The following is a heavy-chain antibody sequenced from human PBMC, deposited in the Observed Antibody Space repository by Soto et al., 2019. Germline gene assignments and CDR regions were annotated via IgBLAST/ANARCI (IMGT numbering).Heavy chain of an antibody. D-gene: IGHD6-6*01. Sequence: PGGSLRLSCAASGFTFSSYGMHWVRQAPGKGLEWVAVISYDGSNKYYADSVKGRFTISRDNSKNTLYLQMNSLRAEDTAVYYCAKDIGIAARPDYYYYYGMDVWGQGTTVTVSS. J-gene: IGHJ6*02. CDR1: GFTFSSYG. V-gene: IGHV3-30*18. CDR2: ISYDGSNK. CDR3: AKDIGIAARPDYYYYYGMDV.